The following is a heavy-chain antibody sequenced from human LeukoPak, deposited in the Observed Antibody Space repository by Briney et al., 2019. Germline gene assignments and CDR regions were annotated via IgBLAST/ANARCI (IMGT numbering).Heavy chain of an antibody. J-gene: IGHJ6*02. CDR1: GGTFSSYA. Sequence: ASVKVSCKASGGTFSSYAISWVRQAPGQGLEWMGGIITIFGTANYAQKFQGRVTITADESTSTAYMELSSLRSEDTAVYYCARKNDSLATIRNYYYGMDVWGQGTTVTVSS. V-gene: IGHV1-69*13. CDR2: IITIFGTA. CDR3: ARKNDSLATIRNYYYGMDV. D-gene: IGHD5-12*01.